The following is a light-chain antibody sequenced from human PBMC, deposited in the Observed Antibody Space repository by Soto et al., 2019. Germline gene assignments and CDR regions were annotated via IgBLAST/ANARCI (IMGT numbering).Light chain of an antibody. CDR2: DAS. CDR1: ESIRGH. Sequence: DIQLTQSPSTLSSSLGDRVTLSCRATESIRGHLVWYQQKPGEAPRLLIYDASKWAIGLPSRFSGSGSGTEFTLTISSLQPDDVAAYYCHQHNNWPVTFGQGTKVEIK. CDR3: HQHNNWPVT. J-gene: IGKJ4*01. V-gene: IGKV1-5*01.